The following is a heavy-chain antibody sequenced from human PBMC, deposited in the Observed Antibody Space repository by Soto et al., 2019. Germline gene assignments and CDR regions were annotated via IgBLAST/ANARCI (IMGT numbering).Heavy chain of an antibody. CDR1: GFTFSSYA. CDR2: MSGSGGNT. V-gene: IGHV3-23*01. CDR3: TNYIMAVPVHYSDN. Sequence: EVQLLKSGGGWVRPGGGLRLSCAGSGFTFSSYAMSWVRQAPGKGLEWVSAMSGSGGNTNYADSVKGRLTISRDNSKNTLNRQMNGLRAEDTAVYYCTNYIMAVPVHYSDNWGQGTLVTVSS. D-gene: IGHD3-16*01. J-gene: IGHJ4*02.